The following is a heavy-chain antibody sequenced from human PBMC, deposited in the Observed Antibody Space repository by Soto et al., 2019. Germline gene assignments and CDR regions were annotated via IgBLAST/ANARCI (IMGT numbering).Heavy chain of an antibody. CDR3: AKDYQAPDY. CDR1: GFTFSSYA. Sequence: GVSLRLSCAASGFTFSSYAMSWVRQPPGKGLEWVSAISGSGGSTYYADSVKGRFTISRDNSQSTLYLRMNSLRAEDTAVYYCAKDYQAPDYWGQGTLVTVSS. D-gene: IGHD3-16*02. J-gene: IGHJ4*02. CDR2: ISGSGGST. V-gene: IGHV3-23*01.